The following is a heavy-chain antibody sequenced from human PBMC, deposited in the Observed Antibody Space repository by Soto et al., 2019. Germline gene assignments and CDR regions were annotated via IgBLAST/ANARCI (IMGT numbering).Heavy chain of an antibody. CDR3: AKDRVLRYFDWSGDY. J-gene: IGHJ4*02. V-gene: IGHV3-30*18. Sequence: VGSLRLSCAASGFTFSSYGMHWVRQAPGKGLEWVAVISYDGSNKYYADSVKGRFTISRDNSKNTLYLQMNSLRAEDTAVYYCAKDRVLRYFDWSGDYWGQGTLVTVSS. CDR2: ISYDGSNK. D-gene: IGHD3-9*01. CDR1: GFTFSSYG.